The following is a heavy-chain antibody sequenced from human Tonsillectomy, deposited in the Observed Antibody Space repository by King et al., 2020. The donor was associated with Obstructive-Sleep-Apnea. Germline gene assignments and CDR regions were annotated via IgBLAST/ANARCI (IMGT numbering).Heavy chain of an antibody. CDR3: ARDSGDCSSTSCYRAIDY. V-gene: IGHV4-31*03. Sequence: QVQLQESGPGLVKPSPTLSLTCTVSGGSITSGGYYWSWIRQHPGKGLEWIGYIYDSGSTYYNPSLKSRVNISLDTSKRQFSLNLRSVTAADTAVYYCARDSGDCSSTSCYRAIDYWGQGTLVTVSS. D-gene: IGHD2-2*01. CDR2: IYDSGST. J-gene: IGHJ4*02. CDR1: GGSITSGGYY.